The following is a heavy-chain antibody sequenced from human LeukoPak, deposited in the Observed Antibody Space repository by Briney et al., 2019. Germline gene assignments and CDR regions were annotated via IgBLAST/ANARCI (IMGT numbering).Heavy chain of an antibody. Sequence: TLSLTCAVSGGSISSGGYSWSWIRQPPGKGLEWIGYIYHSGSTYYNPSLKSRVTISVDRSKNQFSLKLSSVTAADTAVYYCARGGWSGAYFDYWGQGTLVTVSS. V-gene: IGHV4-30-2*01. D-gene: IGHD3-10*01. CDR3: ARGGWSGAYFDY. J-gene: IGHJ4*02. CDR2: IYHSGST. CDR1: GGSISSGGYS.